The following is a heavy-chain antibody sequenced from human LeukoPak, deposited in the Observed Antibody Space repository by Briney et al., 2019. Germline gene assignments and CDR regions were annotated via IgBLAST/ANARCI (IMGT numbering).Heavy chain of an antibody. Sequence: SVKVSCKASGGTFSSYAISWVRQAPGQGLEWMGRIIPILGIANYAQKFQGRVTMTEDTSTDTAYMELSSLRSEDTAVYYCATYYYDSSGYYYNWFDPWGQGTLVTVSS. J-gene: IGHJ5*02. V-gene: IGHV1-69*04. CDR1: GGTFSSYA. CDR3: ATYYYDSSGYYYNWFDP. CDR2: IIPILGIA. D-gene: IGHD3-22*01.